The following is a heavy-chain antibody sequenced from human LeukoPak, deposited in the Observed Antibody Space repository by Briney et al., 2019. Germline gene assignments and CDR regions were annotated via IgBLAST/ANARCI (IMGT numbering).Heavy chain of an antibody. J-gene: IGHJ4*02. CDR3: AGHYSSSWPLYYFDY. Sequence: SETLSLTCTVSGGSISSSSYYWGWIRQPPGKGLEWIGSIYYSGSTYYNPSLKSRVTISVDTSKNQFSLKLSSVTAADTAVYYCAGHYSSSWPLYYFDYWGQGTLVTVSS. CDR1: GGSISSSSYY. D-gene: IGHD6-13*01. V-gene: IGHV4-39*01. CDR2: IYYSGST.